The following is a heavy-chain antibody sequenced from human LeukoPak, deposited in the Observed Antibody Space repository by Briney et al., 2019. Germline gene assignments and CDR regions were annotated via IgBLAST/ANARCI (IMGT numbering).Heavy chain of an antibody. CDR1: GFTFSCYV. CDR2: ISRDGRTN. D-gene: IGHD3-22*01. V-gene: IGHV3-30*04. J-gene: IGHJ4*02. CDR3: ATGDDTSGPDLYYFDF. Sequence: GGSLRLSCAASGFTFSCYVMHWVRQAPGKGLEWVAVISRDGRTNYCADSVKGRFTISRDNSKNTLYVQMNSLRAEDTAVYYCATGDDTSGPDLYYFDFWGQGTLVTVSS.